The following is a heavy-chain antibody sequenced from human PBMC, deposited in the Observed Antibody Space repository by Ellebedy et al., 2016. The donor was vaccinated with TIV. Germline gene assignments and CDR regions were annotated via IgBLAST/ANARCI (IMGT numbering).Heavy chain of an antibody. V-gene: IGHV4-59*12. CDR1: GGSISSYY. D-gene: IGHD3-10*01. J-gene: IGHJ4*02. Sequence: MPSETLSLTCTVSGGSISSYYWSRIRQPPGKGLEWIGYIQYSGNQDYNPSLKSRATLSLDTSKNQFSLRVRSVTAADTAVYYCARDEGGSGSLSYWGQGTLVTVSS. CDR2: IQYSGNQ. CDR3: ARDEGGSGSLSY.